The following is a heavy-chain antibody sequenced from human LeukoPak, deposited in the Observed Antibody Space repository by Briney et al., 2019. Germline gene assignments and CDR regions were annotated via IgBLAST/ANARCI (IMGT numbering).Heavy chain of an antibody. J-gene: IGHJ4*02. CDR1: GFTFSSYS. CDR2: ISSSSSYI. D-gene: IGHD1-26*01. V-gene: IGHV3-21*01. CDR3: ARQSGSSKDY. Sequence: GGSLRLSCAASGFTFSSYSMNWVRQAPGKGLEWVSSISSSSSYIYYADSVKGRLTISRDNAKNSLYLQMNSLRAEDTAVYYCARQSGSSKDYWGQGTGVTVSS.